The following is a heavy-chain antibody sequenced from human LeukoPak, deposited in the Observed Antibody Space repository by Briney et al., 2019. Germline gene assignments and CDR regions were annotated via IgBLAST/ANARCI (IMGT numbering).Heavy chain of an antibody. CDR3: ARESRYYGSGSSKAPNWFDP. J-gene: IGHJ5*02. Sequence: PGGSLRLSCAASGFTFSDYYMSWIRQAPGKGLEWVSYISSSGSTIDYADSVKGRFTISRDNAKNSLYLQMNSLRAEDTAVYYCARESRYYGSGSSKAPNWFDPWGQGTLVTVSS. V-gene: IGHV3-11*01. CDR2: ISSSGSTI. CDR1: GFTFSDYY. D-gene: IGHD3-10*01.